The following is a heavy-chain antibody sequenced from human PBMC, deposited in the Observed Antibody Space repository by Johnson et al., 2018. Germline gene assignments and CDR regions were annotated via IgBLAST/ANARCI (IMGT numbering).Heavy chain of an antibody. CDR2: ISWNSGSI. CDR3: AKEGWFGGNYYYYYMDV. V-gene: IGHV3-9*01. Sequence: VQLVESGGGLVQPGRSXRLSCAASGFTFDDYAMHWVRQAPGKGLEWVSGISWNSGSIGYADSVKGRFTISRDNAKNSRYLQMNSLRAEDTALYYCAKEGWFGGNYYYYYMDVWGKGTTVTVSS. D-gene: IGHD3-10*01. J-gene: IGHJ6*03. CDR1: GFTFDDYA.